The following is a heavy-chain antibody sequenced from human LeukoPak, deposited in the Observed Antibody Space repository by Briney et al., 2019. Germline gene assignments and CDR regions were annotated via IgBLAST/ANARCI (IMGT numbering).Heavy chain of an antibody. J-gene: IGHJ4*02. CDR2: IYYSGST. CDR1: GGSISSSRYY. CDR3: ARQRVYYDSSASNGYFDY. V-gene: IGHV4-39*01. D-gene: IGHD3-22*01. Sequence: SETLSLTCSVSGGSISSSRYYWGWVRQPPGKGLEWIGSIYYSGSTYYIPSLKSRVTMSVDTSKNQFALKLSSVTATDTALYFCARQRVYYDSSASNGYFDYWGQGTLVTVSS.